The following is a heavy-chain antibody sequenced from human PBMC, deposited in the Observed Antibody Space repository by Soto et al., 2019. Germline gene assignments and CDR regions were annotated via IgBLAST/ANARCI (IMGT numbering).Heavy chain of an antibody. V-gene: IGHV3-30-3*01. D-gene: IGHD5-18*01. J-gene: IGHJ4*02. Sequence: QVQLVESGGGVVQPGRSLRLSCAASGFTFSSYAMHWVRQAPGKGLEWVAVISYGGSNKYYADSVKGRFTISRDNSKNTLYLQMNSLRAEDTAVYYCAREVSEDTAILYFDYWGQGTLVTVSS. CDR1: GFTFSSYA. CDR3: AREVSEDTAILYFDY. CDR2: ISYGGSNK.